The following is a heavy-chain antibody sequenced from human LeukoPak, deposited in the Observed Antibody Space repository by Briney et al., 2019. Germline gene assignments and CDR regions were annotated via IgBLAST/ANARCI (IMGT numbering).Heavy chain of an antibody. J-gene: IGHJ4*02. CDR3: AQLVQAY. V-gene: IGHV3-15*01. D-gene: IGHD6-13*01. CDR1: GFTFSNAW. Sequence: GGSLRLSYAASGFTFSNAWMSWVRQAPGKGLEWVGRIKSKTDGGTTDYAAPVKGRFTISRDDSKNTLYLQMNSLRAEDTAVYYCAQLVQAYWGQGTLVTVSS. CDR2: IKSKTDGGTT.